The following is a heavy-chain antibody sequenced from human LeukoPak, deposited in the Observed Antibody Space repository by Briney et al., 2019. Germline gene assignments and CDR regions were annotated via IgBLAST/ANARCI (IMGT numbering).Heavy chain of an antibody. CDR2: ISSSSSYI. Sequence: GGSLRLSCAASGFTFSSYSMNWVRQAPGKGLEWVSSISSSSSYIYYADSVKGRFTISRVNAKNSLYLQMNSLRAEDTAAYYCARMKIAARPNYYMDVWGKGTTVTVPS. CDR1: GFTFSSYS. J-gene: IGHJ6*03. D-gene: IGHD6-6*01. V-gene: IGHV3-21*01. CDR3: ARMKIAARPNYYMDV.